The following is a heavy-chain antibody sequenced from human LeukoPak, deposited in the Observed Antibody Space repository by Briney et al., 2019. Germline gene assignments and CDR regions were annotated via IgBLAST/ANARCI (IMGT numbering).Heavy chain of an antibody. J-gene: IGHJ4*02. D-gene: IGHD3-3*01. Sequence: GGSLRLSCAASGFTFSSYVMSWVRQAPGKGLEWVSAITGSGGSTYYADSVKGRFTISRDNAKNSLYLQMNSLRAEDTAVYYCARSSYDFWSGYYWAISDYWGQGTLVTVSS. CDR3: ARSSYDFWSGYYWAISDY. CDR2: ITGSGGST. CDR1: GFTFSSYV. V-gene: IGHV3-23*01.